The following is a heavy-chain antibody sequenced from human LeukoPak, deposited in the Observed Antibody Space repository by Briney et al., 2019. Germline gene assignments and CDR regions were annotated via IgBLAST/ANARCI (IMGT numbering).Heavy chain of an antibody. J-gene: IGHJ4*02. CDR2: FDPEDGET. V-gene: IGHV1-24*01. CDR1: GYTLTELS. D-gene: IGHD6-19*01. CDR3: ARGVAVATDSDY. Sequence: ASVKVSCKVSGYTLTELSMHWVRQAPGKGLEWMGGFDPEDGETIYAQKFQGRVTMTEDTSTDTAYMELSSLRSEDTAVYYCARGVAVATDSDYWGQGTLVTVSS.